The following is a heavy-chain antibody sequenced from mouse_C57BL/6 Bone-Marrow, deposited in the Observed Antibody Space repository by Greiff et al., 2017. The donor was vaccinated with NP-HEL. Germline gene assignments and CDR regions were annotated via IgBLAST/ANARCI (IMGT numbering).Heavy chain of an antibody. CDR1: EYEFPSHD. J-gene: IGHJ4*01. CDR3: ARRLLRSYYYAMDY. D-gene: IGHD1-1*01. Sequence: EVQRVESGGGLVQPGASLKLSCESNEYEFPSHDMSWVRKTPEKRLELVAAINSDGGSTYYPDTMERRFIISRDNTKKTLYLQMSSLRSEDTALYYCARRLLRSYYYAMDYWGQGTSVTVSS. CDR2: INSDGGST. V-gene: IGHV5-2*01.